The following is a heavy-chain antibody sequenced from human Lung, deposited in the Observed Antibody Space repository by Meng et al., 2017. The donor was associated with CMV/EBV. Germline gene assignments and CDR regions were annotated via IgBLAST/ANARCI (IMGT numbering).Heavy chain of an antibody. J-gene: IGHJ4*02. CDR2: MNPNRGTT. CDR3: ATGVADFEY. CDR1: GYTFTSYD. D-gene: IGHD6-19*01. V-gene: IGHV1-8*01. Sequence: QVQLGQSGVEVKKPGASVKFSCKASGYTFTSYDIDWVLQGTGQGLEWMGWMNPNRGTTGYAQKFQGRVTMTRNISKSTAYMDLSSLRSEDTAVYYCATGVADFEYWGQGTLVTVSS.